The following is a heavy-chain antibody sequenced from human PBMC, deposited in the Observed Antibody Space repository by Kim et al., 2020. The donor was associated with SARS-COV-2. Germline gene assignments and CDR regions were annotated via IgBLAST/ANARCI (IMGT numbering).Heavy chain of an antibody. CDR3: ARDAGLLLWFGETILDRWWFDP. Sequence: SQTLSLTCAISGDSVSSNSAAGNWIRQSPSRGLEWLGRTYYRSKWYNDYAVSVKSRITINPDTSKNQFSLQLNPVTPEDTAVYYCARDAGLLLWFGETILDRWWFDPWGRGTLVTVSS. V-gene: IGHV6-1*01. CDR1: GDSVSSNSAA. CDR2: TYYRSKWYN. J-gene: IGHJ5*02. D-gene: IGHD3-10*01.